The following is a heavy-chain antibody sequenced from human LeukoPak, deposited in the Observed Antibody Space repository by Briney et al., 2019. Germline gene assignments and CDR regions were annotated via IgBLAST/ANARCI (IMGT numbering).Heavy chain of an antibody. D-gene: IGHD1-26*01. Sequence: SGGSLRLSCAASGFTFSSCAMHWVRQAPGKGLEYVSATSSNGGSTYYANSVKGRFTISRDNSKNTLYLQMGSLRAEDMAVYYCARVGAPGPVYFDYWGQGTLVTVSS. V-gene: IGHV3-64*01. J-gene: IGHJ4*02. CDR1: GFTFSSCA. CDR2: TSSNGGST. CDR3: ARVGAPGPVYFDY.